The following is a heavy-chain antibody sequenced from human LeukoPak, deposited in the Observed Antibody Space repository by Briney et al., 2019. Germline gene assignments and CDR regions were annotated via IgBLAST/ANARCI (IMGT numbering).Heavy chain of an antibody. J-gene: IGHJ4*02. Sequence: GGSLRLSCAASGFTFSSYAMSWVRQAPGKGLEWVSVIYSGGSTYYADSVKGRFTISRDNSKNTLYLQMNSLKIEDTAVYFCAWDGSGYYTLHYWGQGTLVTVSS. V-gene: IGHV3-23*03. CDR3: AWDGSGYYTLHY. CDR1: GFTFSSYA. D-gene: IGHD3-22*01. CDR2: IYSGGST.